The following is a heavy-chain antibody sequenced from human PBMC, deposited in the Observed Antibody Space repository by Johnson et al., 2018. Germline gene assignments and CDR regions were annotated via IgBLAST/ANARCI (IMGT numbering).Heavy chain of an antibody. J-gene: IGHJ6*02. CDR2: ISYDGSNK. CDR1: GFTFSSYG. Sequence: QLVESGGGVVQPGRSLRLSCAASGFTFSSYGMHWVRQAPGKGLEWVAVISYDGSNKYYADSVKGRFTISRDNSKNTLYQQMNSLRAEDTAVYYCAKVYLRSGSYPLPYYYYGMDVWGQGTTVTVSS. D-gene: IGHD1-26*01. V-gene: IGHV3-30*18. CDR3: AKVYLRSGSYPLPYYYYGMDV.